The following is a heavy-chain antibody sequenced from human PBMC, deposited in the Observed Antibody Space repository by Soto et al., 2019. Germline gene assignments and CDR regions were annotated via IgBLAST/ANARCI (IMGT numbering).Heavy chain of an antibody. D-gene: IGHD6-19*01. CDR2: ISSRGDSP. Sequence: EVQLLESGGDWVQPGGSLRLSCAASGFTISTYAMSWVRQAPGKGLEWVSGISSRGDSPYYADSVRGRFTISRDNSKNTLYLQKNSLRAEDTAIYYCAKDSRYTSGWFYFDCWGQGTLVTVSS. CDR1: GFTISTYA. J-gene: IGHJ4*02. CDR3: AKDSRYTSGWFYFDC. V-gene: IGHV3-23*01.